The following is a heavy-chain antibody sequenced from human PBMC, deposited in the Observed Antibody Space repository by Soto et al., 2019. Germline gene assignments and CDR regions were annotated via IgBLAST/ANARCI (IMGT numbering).Heavy chain of an antibody. V-gene: IGHV4-59*01. CDR2: IYYSWST. J-gene: IGHJ5*02. CDR3: ARRRDGYATFDP. Sequence: QVQLQESGPGLVKPSETLSLTCTVSGGSISSYYWSWIRQPPGKGLEWIGSIYYSWSTNYNPSLKSRVTISVDTSKNQFSLKLSSVTAADTAVYYCARRRDGYATFDPWGQGTLVTVSS. CDR1: GGSISSYY. D-gene: IGHD5-12*01.